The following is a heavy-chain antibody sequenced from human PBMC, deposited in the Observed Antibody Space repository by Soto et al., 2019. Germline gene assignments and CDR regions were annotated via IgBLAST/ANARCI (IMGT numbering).Heavy chain of an antibody. CDR2: TYYRSKWYN. CDR1: GDSVSSNSAA. J-gene: IGHJ6*02. D-gene: IGHD3-22*01. V-gene: IGHV6-1*01. CDR3: ARAITMIVVTDYYYGMDV. Sequence: PSQTLSLACAISGDSVSSNSAAWNWIRQSPSRGLEWLGRTYYRSKWYNDYAVSVKSRITINPDTSKNQFSLQLNPVAPEDTAVYYCARAITMIVVTDYYYGMDVWGQGTTVTVSS.